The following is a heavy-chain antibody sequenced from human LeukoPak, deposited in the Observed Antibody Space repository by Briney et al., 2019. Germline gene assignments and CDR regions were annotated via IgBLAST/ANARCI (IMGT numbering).Heavy chain of an antibody. V-gene: IGHV4-39*01. CDR1: GGSIISSSYY. D-gene: IGHD3-3*01. Sequence: SETLSLTCTVSGGSIISSSYYWGWIRQPPGKGLEWIGSIYYSGSTYYNPSLKSRVTISVDTSKSQFSLKLSSVTAADTAVYYCARHVTILGVFTRFDPWGQGTLVTVSS. CDR3: ARHVTILGVFTRFDP. J-gene: IGHJ5*02. CDR2: IYYSGST.